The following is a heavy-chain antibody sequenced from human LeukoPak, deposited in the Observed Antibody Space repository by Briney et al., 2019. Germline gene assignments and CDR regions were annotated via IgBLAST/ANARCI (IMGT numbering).Heavy chain of an antibody. CDR2: INHSGST. V-gene: IGHV4-34*01. CDR3: ARARFIVVVPAAIDIDAFDI. CDR1: GGSFSGYY. D-gene: IGHD2-2*01. Sequence: SETLSLTCTVYGGSFSGYYWSWIRQPPGKGLEWIGEINHSGSTNYNPSLKSRVTISVDTSKNQFSLKLSSVTAADTAVYYCARARFIVVVPAAIDIDAFDIWGQGTMVTVSS. J-gene: IGHJ3*02.